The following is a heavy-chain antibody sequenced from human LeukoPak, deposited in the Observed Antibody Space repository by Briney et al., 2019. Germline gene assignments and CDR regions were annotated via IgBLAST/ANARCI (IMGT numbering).Heavy chain of an antibody. D-gene: IGHD6-19*01. CDR3: VKNGIYSSGWYGGYFDC. CDR1: GFTFSSYA. J-gene: IGHJ4*02. CDR2: ISYGGSNK. Sequence: RGSLRLSCAASGFTFSSYAMHWVRQAPGKGLEWVAVISYGGSNKYYADSVKGRFTISRDNSKNTLYLQVSSLRADDTAVYYCVKNGIYSSGWYGGYFDCWGQGTLVTVSS. V-gene: IGHV3-30-3*02.